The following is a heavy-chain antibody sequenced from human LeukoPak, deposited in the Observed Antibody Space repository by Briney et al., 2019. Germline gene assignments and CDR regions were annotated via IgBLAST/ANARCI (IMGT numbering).Heavy chain of an antibody. Sequence: SETLSLTCTVSGGSLRSYYWSWIRQPPGKGLECIGYIYYIGSTNYNPSLKSRVTISLDTSKSQFSLKLTSVTPADTAVYYCARGGIVGSRTNWFDPWGQGILVTVSS. CDR1: GGSLRSYY. V-gene: IGHV4-59*01. D-gene: IGHD1-26*01. CDR3: ARGGIVGSRTNWFDP. CDR2: IYYIGST. J-gene: IGHJ5*02.